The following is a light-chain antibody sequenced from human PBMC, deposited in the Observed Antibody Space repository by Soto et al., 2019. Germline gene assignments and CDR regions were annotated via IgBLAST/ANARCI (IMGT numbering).Light chain of an antibody. J-gene: IGLJ3*02. CDR2: SNN. Sequence: QSVLTQPPSASGTPGQRVSISCSGRSSNIGSNTVNWYQQLPGTAPKLLIYSNNQRPSGVTDRFSGSKSGTSASLAISGLRSEDEADYYCAAWDDSLKWVFGGGTKLTVL. V-gene: IGLV1-44*01. CDR3: AAWDDSLKWV. CDR1: SSNIGSNT.